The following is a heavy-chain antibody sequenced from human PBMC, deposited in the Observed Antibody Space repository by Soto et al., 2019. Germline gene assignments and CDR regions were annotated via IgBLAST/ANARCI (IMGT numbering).Heavy chain of an antibody. J-gene: IGHJ3*02. Sequence: PGGSLRLSCAASGFTFSTYVMHWVRQAPGKGLEWVAVTWYDESNKYYADSVKGRFTISRDNSKNTLYLQMNSLRAEDTAVYYCARWGVYSSSSGTHDAFDIWGQGTMVTVSS. D-gene: IGHD6-6*01. CDR3: ARWGVYSSSSGTHDAFDI. CDR2: TWYDESNK. V-gene: IGHV3-33*01. CDR1: GFTFSTYV.